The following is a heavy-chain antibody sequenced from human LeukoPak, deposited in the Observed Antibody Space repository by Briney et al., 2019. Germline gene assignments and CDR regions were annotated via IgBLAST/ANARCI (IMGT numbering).Heavy chain of an antibody. CDR2: IKKDGSEK. CDR3: ARGKYSGNDYHFDY. CDR1: GFTFSSYW. D-gene: IGHD5-12*01. J-gene: IGHJ4*02. Sequence: PGGSLRLSCAASGFTFSSYWMSWVREAPGPGLEWVANIKKDGSEKYYVDSVKGRFTISRDNAKNSLYLQMNSLRAEDTAIYYCARGKYSGNDYHFDYWGQGTLVIVSS. V-gene: IGHV3-7*03.